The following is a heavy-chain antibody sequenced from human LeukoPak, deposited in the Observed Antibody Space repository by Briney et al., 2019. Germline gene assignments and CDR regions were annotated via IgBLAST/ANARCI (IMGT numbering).Heavy chain of an antibody. CDR3: ARDWDYSNEYYYYYYGMDV. J-gene: IGHJ6*02. Sequence: GASVKVSCKASGYTFTSYGISWVRQAPGQGLEWMGWISAYNGNTSYAQKLQGRVTMTTDTSTSTAYMELRSLRSDDTAVYYCARDWDYSNEYYYYYYGMDVWGQGTTVTVSS. D-gene: IGHD4-11*01. V-gene: IGHV1-18*01. CDR1: GYTFTSYG. CDR2: ISAYNGNT.